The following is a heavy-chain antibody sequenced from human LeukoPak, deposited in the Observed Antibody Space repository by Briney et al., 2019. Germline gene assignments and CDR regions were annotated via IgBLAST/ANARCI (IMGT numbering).Heavy chain of an antibody. D-gene: IGHD5-24*01. CDR2: IYTSGST. CDR1: GGSISSYY. CDR3: ARGRVEMATIHFDY. Sequence: SETLSLTCTVSGGSISSYYWSWIRQPPGKGLEWIGYIYTSGSTNYNPSLKSRVTISVDTSKNQLSLKLSSVTAADTAVYYCARGRVEMATIHFDYWGQGTLVTVSS. J-gene: IGHJ4*02. V-gene: IGHV4-4*09.